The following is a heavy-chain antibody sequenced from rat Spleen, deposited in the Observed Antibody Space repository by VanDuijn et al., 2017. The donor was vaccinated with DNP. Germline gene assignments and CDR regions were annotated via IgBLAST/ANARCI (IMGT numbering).Heavy chain of an antibody. Sequence: QVQLKESGPGMVQPSQTLSLTCTVSGFSLTDYSVHWVRQPPGKVLEGIAAISSGGSTYYNSALKSRLSISKDTSKSQVFLKMNSLQTEDTAIYYCTREGINYGGDYFDYWGQGVMVTVSS. V-gene: IGHV2-19*01. CDR2: ISSGGST. D-gene: IGHD1-11*01. CDR3: TREGINYGGDYFDY. J-gene: IGHJ2*01. CDR1: GFSLTDYS.